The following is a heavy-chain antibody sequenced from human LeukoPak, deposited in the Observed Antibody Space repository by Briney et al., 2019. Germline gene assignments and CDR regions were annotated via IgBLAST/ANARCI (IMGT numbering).Heavy chain of an antibody. CDR3: ARGGLDHAYDI. CDR1: GFTFTNYW. V-gene: IGHV3-74*01. CDR2: VYSDGVSA. J-gene: IGHJ3*02. D-gene: IGHD6-19*01. Sequence: PGGSLRLSCVASGFTFTNYWMHWVRQAPAKGRMWVSRVYSDGVSAIYADSVKGRFTVSRDNTKNSVYLQMSSLRADDTGVYYCARGGLDHAYDIWGQGTMVTVSS.